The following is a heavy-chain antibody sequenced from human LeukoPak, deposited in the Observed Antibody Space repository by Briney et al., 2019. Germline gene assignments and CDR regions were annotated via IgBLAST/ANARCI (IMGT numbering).Heavy chain of an antibody. CDR1: GFSFRDYG. V-gene: IGHV3-30*18. D-gene: IGHD3-16*01. CDR2: ISDDGSNN. CDR3: AKDLGWSRFAYYGMDV. J-gene: IGHJ6*02. Sequence: GGSLRLSCAASGFSFRDYGMHWVRQAPGKGLEWVAVISDDGSNNDDADSVKGRFTISRDNSKNTLYLQMNSLRVEDTAVYYYAKDLGWSRFAYYGMDVWGQGTTVIVSS.